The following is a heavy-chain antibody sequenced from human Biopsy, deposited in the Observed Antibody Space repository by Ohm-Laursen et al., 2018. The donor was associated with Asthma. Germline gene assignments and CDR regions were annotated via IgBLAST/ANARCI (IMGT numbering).Heavy chain of an antibody. J-gene: IGHJ6*02. Sequence: SVKVSCKISGYTFNSAGITWVRQAPGQGLEWMGWISVYNGNTKLAQKLQDRVTMITDTSTSTAYMELRSLRSDDPAVSLWARSVVYSRYYGIDVWGQETTVTVS. CDR3: ARSVVYSRYYGIDV. D-gene: IGHD4-23*01. CDR2: ISVYNGNT. V-gene: IGHV1-18*01. CDR1: GYTFNSAG.